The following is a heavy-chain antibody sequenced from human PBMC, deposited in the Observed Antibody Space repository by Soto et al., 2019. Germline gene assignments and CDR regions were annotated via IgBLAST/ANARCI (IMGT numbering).Heavy chain of an antibody. CDR2: INPSGGST. J-gene: IGHJ4*02. CDR1: GYTFTSYY. D-gene: IGHD6-13*01. CDR3: ARGFSTYGSRWYDNNLDY. Sequence: SVKVSCKASGYTFTSYYIHWVRQAPGQGLEWMGVINPSGGSTSSAQKFQGRVTMTKDTSTSTVYMELSSLRSEDTAVYYCARGFSTYGSRWYDNNLDYWGQGTLVTVSS. V-gene: IGHV1-46*01.